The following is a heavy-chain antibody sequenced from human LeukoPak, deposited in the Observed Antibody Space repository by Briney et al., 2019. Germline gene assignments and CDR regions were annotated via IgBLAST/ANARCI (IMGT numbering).Heavy chain of an antibody. CDR3: VKDRRYAGTSALSWFDP. CDR1: RVTLSNDA. J-gene: IGHJ5*02. CDR2: MSGTVGLTTTT. Sequence: LRLSCAPSRVTLSNDAMTWVPEAPGKGLEGCAAMSGTVGLTTTTYSADSGKDPFNISTGTSDNTSYLQMHGPRPDGTAIYYCVKDRRYAGTSALSWFDPWGQGTLVTVSS. D-gene: IGHD4-23*01. V-gene: IGHV3-23*01.